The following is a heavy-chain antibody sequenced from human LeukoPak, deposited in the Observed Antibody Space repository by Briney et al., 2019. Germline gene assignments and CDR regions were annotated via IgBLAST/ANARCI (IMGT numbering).Heavy chain of an antibody. CDR2: INRDGRST. V-gene: IGHV3-74*01. J-gene: IGHJ3*02. D-gene: IGHD3-10*01. Sequence: GGSLRLSCAASGFTFSSDWMHWVRQAPGKGLVWVSRINRDGRSTTYADSVKGRFTISRDNAKNSLYLQVNSLRDEDTAVYYCARAGGLLWFGEVLESSDAFHIWGQGTMVTVSS. CDR1: GFTFSSDW. CDR3: ARAGGLLWFGEVLESSDAFHI.